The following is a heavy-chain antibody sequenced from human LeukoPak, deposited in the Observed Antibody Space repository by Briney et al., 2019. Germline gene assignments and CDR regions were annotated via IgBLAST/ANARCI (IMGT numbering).Heavy chain of an antibody. D-gene: IGHD2-2*01. CDR2: ISGGGDST. V-gene: IGHV3-23*01. J-gene: IGHJ4*02. CDR3: AKLGCTGTICYANY. CDR1: GFTFRSYA. Sequence: PGGSLRLSCAASGFTFRSYAMNWVRQTPGKGLEWVSVISGGGDSTDYADSMKGRFTISRDNSKNTLYLQMNSLRAEDTALYYCAKLGCTGTICYANYWGQGTLVTVSS.